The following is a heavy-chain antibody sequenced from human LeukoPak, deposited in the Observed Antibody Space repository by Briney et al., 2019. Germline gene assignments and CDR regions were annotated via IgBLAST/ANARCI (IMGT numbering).Heavy chain of an antibody. Sequence: PGGSLRLSCAASGLTFSDHAMTWVRQAPGKGPECVSSINAGFTDYINSVKGRFTISMDKAKNTLYLQMDSLRAADTAVYYCVGRVKLAFDYWGPGTRVTVSS. V-gene: IGHV3-20*04. J-gene: IGHJ4*02. CDR3: VGRVKLAFDY. D-gene: IGHD3-10*01. CDR1: GLTFSDHA. CDR2: INAGFT.